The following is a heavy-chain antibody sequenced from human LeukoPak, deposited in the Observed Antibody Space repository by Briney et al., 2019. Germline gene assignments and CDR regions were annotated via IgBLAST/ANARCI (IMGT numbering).Heavy chain of an antibody. V-gene: IGHV1-46*01. CDR3: ARAQSGSNAFDI. Sequence: ALVKVSCKASGYTFTGYYMHWVRQAPGQGLEWMGIINPSGGSTSYAQKFQGRVTMTRDTSTSTVYMELSSLRSEDTAVYYCARAQSGSNAFDIWGQGTMVTVSS. D-gene: IGHD3-10*01. CDR2: INPSGGST. CDR1: GYTFTGYY. J-gene: IGHJ3*02.